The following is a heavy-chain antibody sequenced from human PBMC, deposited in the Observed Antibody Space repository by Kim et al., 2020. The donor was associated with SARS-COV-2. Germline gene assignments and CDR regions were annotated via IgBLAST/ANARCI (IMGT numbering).Heavy chain of an antibody. D-gene: IGHD1-20*01. V-gene: IGHV4-34*01. CDR1: GGSFSGYY. J-gene: IGHJ4*02. CDR3: ARSLRLTGGDY. CDR2: INHSGST. Sequence: SETLSLTCAVYGGSFSGYYWSWIRQPPGKGLEWIGEINHSGSTNYNPSLKSRVTISVDTSKNQFSLKLSSVTAADTAVYYCARSLRLTGGDYWGQGTLVTVSS.